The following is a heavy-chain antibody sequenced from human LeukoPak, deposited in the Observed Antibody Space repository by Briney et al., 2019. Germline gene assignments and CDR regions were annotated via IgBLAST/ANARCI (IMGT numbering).Heavy chain of an antibody. V-gene: IGHV3-48*02. CDR2: ISSSGSTK. CDR1: GFTFSSYS. CDR3: AIEGYCSGGTCYTNWFDT. D-gene: IGHD2-15*01. J-gene: IGHJ5*02. Sequence: PGGSLRLSCAASGFTFSSYSMNWVRQAPGKGVEWVSYISSSGSTKYYAESVKGRFTISRDNAQNSLYLQMNSLRDEDTAVYYCAIEGYCSGGTCYTNWFDTWGQGTLVTVSS.